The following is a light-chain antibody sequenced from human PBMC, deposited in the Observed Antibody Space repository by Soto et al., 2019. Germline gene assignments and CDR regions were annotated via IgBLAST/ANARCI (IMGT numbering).Light chain of an antibody. CDR1: SSNIGTNY. J-gene: IGLJ3*02. V-gene: IGLV1-47*01. Sequence: QSVLTQPPSASATPGQRVTISCSGSSSNIGTNYVYWYQHLPGTAPKLLIYRNDQRPSGVPDRFSASKSGTSASLTISELQPGDQADYYCQTYDSKLDGSVFGGGTTLTVL. CDR2: RND. CDR3: QTYDSKLDGSV.